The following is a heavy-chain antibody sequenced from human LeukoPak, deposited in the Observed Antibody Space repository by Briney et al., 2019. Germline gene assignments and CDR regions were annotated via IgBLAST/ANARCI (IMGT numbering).Heavy chain of an antibody. V-gene: IGHV3-30*04. J-gene: IGHJ3*01. CDR2: ISYDGSNK. Sequence: GGSLRLSCAASGFIFSTYAMHWVRQAPGKGLERVAVISYDGSNKYYADSVKGRFTISRDNAENTLYLQMNSLRAEDTALYYCARSQSGVFDVWGQGTMVTVSS. CDR1: GFIFSTYA. D-gene: IGHD2-8*01. CDR3: ARSQSGVFDV.